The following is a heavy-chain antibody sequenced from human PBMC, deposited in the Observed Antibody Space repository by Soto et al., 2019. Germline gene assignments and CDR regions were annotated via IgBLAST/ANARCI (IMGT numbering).Heavy chain of an antibody. V-gene: IGHV4-34*01. J-gene: IGHJ4*02. Sequence: SETLSLTCAVYGGSFSGYYWSWIRQPPGKGLEWIGEINHSGSTNYNPSLKSRVTISVGTSKNQFSLKLSSVTAADTAVYYCARARVTMVRGVIDYWGQGTLVTVSS. CDR2: INHSGST. CDR3: ARARVTMVRGVIDY. D-gene: IGHD3-10*01. CDR1: GGSFSGYY.